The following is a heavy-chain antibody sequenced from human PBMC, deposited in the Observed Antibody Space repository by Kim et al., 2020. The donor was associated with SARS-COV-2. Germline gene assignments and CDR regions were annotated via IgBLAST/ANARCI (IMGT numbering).Heavy chain of an antibody. J-gene: IGHJ4*02. CDR2: ISGSGGST. V-gene: IGHV3-23*01. Sequence: GGSLRLSCAASGFTFSSYAMSWVRQAPGKGLEWVSAISGSGGSTYYADSVKGRFTISRDNSKNTLYLQMNSLRAEDTAVYYCAKEGVGWELLGDFYFDYWGQGTLVTVSS. D-gene: IGHD1-26*01. CDR3: AKEGVGWELLGDFYFDY. CDR1: GFTFSSYA.